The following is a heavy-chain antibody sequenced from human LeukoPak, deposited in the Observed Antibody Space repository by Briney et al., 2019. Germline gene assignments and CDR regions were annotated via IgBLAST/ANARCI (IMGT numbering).Heavy chain of an antibody. J-gene: IGHJ6*03. Sequence: PSETLSLTCTVSGGSISSYYWSWIRQPPGKGLEWIGYIYYSGSTNYNPSLKSRVTISVDTSKNQFSLKLSSVTAADTAVYYCARDLRVDYDILTGYVNYYYMDVWGKGTTVTVSS. CDR2: IYYSGST. CDR3: ARDLRVDYDILTGYVNYYYMDV. CDR1: GGSISSYY. V-gene: IGHV4-59*01. D-gene: IGHD3-9*01.